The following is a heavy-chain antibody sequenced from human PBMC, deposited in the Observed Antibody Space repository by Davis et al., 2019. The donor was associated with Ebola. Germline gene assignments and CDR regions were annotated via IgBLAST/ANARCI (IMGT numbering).Heavy chain of an antibody. CDR3: ARSHSDWLLPFDY. CDR1: GFTFSRYA. Sequence: GGSLRLSCAASGFTFSRYAMTWARQAPGKGLEWVANIKQDGSEKYYVDSVKGRFTISRDNAKNSLYLQMNSLRAEDTAVYYCARSHSDWLLPFDYWGQGTLATVSS. CDR2: IKQDGSEK. V-gene: IGHV3-7*03. J-gene: IGHJ4*02. D-gene: IGHD3-9*01.